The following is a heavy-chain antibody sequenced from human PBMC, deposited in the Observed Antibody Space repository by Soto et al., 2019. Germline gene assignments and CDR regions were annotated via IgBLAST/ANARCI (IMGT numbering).Heavy chain of an antibody. Sequence: EVQLVESGGGLVQPGGSLRLSCAASGFTFFAYWIHWVRQVPGKGLVWVSRINSDGSHTSYADSVRGRFTISRDNSKNTVYLQMNSLTAEDTAVYYCAKGGDYVDYAVENWFDSWGQGSLVTVSS. V-gene: IGHV3-74*01. D-gene: IGHD4-17*01. J-gene: IGHJ5*01. CDR1: GFTFFAYW. CDR2: INSDGSHT. CDR3: AKGGDYVDYAVENWFDS.